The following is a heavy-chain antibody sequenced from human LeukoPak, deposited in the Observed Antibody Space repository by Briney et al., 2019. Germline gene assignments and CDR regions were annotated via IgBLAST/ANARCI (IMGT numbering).Heavy chain of an antibody. Sequence: GGSLRLSCAASGFTFNNYGMHWVRQAPGKGLEWVAVISYDGRNKHYPDSVKGRFTISRDNSKNTLYLQMNSLRAEDTAVYYCAKHSGAAGVFWGKPSGIDYWGQGTLVTVSS. J-gene: IGHJ4*02. CDR2: ISYDGRNK. D-gene: IGHD6-13*01. CDR1: GFTFNNYG. CDR3: AKHSGAAGVFWGKPSGIDY. V-gene: IGHV3-30*18.